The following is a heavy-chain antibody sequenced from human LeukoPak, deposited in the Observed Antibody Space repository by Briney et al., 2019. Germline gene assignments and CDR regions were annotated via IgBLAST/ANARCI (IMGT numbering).Heavy chain of an antibody. CDR2: ISAYNGST. Sequence: ASVKVSCKASGYTFTSYGISWVRQAPGQGLERMGWISAYNGSTNYAQKLQGRVTMTTDTSTSTAYMELRSLRSDDTAVYYCARVGPAGLRFLEWLLYLDYWGQGTLVTVSS. D-gene: IGHD3-3*01. J-gene: IGHJ4*02. CDR3: ARVGPAGLRFLEWLLYLDY. CDR1: GYTFTSYG. V-gene: IGHV1-18*01.